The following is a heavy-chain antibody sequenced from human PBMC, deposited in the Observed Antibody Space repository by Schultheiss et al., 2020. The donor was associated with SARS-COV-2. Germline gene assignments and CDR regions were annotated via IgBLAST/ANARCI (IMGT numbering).Heavy chain of an antibody. J-gene: IGHJ3*02. CDR2: IYYSGST. V-gene: IGHV4-59*01. D-gene: IGHD1-26*01. CDR1: GGSFSAYS. CDR3: ARGGYGSGSYSPGAFDI. Sequence: SETLSLTCAVYGGSFSAYSWSWIRQPPGKGLEWIGYIYYSGSTNYNPSLKSRVTISVDTSKNQFSLKLSSVTAADTAVYYCARGGYGSGSYSPGAFDIWGQGTMVTVSS.